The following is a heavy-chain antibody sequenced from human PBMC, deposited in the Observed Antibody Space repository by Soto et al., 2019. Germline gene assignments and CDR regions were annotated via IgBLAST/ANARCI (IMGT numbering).Heavy chain of an antibody. CDR3: AVLQWLLPFDY. Sequence: EVLLLESGGGLVQPGKSLRLSCAASGFTFDNYAMSWVRQAPGKGLEWVSVISGSGGNIHYADSVKGRFNISRDNSKNILYLQMYSLRVEDTAVYYCAVLQWLLPFDYWGQGTLVAVSS. D-gene: IGHD6-19*01. V-gene: IGHV3-23*01. CDR1: GFTFDNYA. CDR2: ISGSGGNI. J-gene: IGHJ4*02.